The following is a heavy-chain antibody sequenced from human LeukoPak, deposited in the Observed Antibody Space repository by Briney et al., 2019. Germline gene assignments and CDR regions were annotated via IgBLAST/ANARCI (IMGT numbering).Heavy chain of an antibody. Sequence: ASVKVSCKASGYTFTGYYMHWVRQAPGQGLEWMGWINPNSGGTNYAQKFQGRVTMTRDTSISTAYMELSRLRSDDTAVYYYARDLNPDDPQIDYWGQGTLVTVSS. CDR3: ARDLNPDDPQIDY. CDR1: GYTFTGYY. CDR2: INPNSGGT. D-gene: IGHD3-3*01. J-gene: IGHJ4*02. V-gene: IGHV1-2*02.